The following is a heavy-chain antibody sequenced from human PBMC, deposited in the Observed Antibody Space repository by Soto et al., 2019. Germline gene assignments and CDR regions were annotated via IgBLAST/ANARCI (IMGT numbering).Heavy chain of an antibody. J-gene: IGHJ4*02. CDR2: IYYSGST. Sequence: QVQLQESGPGLVKPSETLSLTCTVSGGSISSYYWSWIRQPPGKGLEWIGYIYYSGSTNYNPSLKSRVTISVDTSKNQCSLKLSSVTAADTAVYYGARRYGVYFDYWGQGTLVTVSS. V-gene: IGHV4-59*08. CDR3: ARRYGVYFDY. D-gene: IGHD4-17*01. CDR1: GGSISSYY.